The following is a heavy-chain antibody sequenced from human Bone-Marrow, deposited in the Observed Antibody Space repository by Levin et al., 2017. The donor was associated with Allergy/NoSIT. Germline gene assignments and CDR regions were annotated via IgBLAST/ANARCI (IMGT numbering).Heavy chain of an antibody. CDR2: ISYDGSNK. CDR3: AKDDCRYFDWLLNYYYYGMDV. D-gene: IGHD3-9*01. J-gene: IGHJ6*02. Sequence: GESLKISCAASGFTFSSYGMHWVRQAPGKGLEWVAVISYDGSNKYYADSVKGRFTISRDNSKNTLYLQMNSLRAEDTAVYYCAKDDCRYFDWLLNYYYYGMDVWGQGTTVTVSS. V-gene: IGHV3-30*18. CDR1: GFTFSSYG.